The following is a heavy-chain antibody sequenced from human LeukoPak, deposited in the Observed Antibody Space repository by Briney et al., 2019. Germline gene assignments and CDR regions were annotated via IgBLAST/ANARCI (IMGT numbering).Heavy chain of an antibody. V-gene: IGHV3-11*04. CDR2: ISSSGSTI. CDR1: GFTFSDYY. J-gene: IGHJ4*02. CDR3: ATTKKGLAVAGPFDY. D-gene: IGHD6-19*01. Sequence: GGSLRLSCAASGFTFSDYYMSWIRQAPGKGLEWVPYISSSGSTIYYADSVKGRFTISRDNAKNSLYLQMNSLRAEDTAVYYCATTKKGLAVAGPFDYWGQGTLVTVSS.